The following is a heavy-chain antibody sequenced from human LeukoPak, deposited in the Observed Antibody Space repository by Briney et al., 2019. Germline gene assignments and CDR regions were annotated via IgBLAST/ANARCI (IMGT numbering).Heavy chain of an antibody. CDR3: ARETVTSLYNSGLRWFDP. CDR2: IYYSGST. J-gene: IGHJ5*02. Sequence: SETLSLTCTVSGGSISSYYWSWIRQPPGKGLEWIGYIYYSGSTNYNPSLKSRVTISVDTSKNQFSLKLSSVAAADTAVYYCARETVTSLYNSGLRWFDPWGQGTLVTVSP. V-gene: IGHV4-59*01. CDR1: GGSISSYY. D-gene: IGHD6-19*01.